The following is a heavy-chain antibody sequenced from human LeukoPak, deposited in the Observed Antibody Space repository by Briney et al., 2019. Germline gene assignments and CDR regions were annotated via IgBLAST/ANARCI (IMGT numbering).Heavy chain of an antibody. CDR3: ARHGFIVIVPAAIDYFDY. CDR2: FYHSGST. D-gene: IGHD2-2*02. V-gene: IGHV4-38-2*01. J-gene: IGHJ4*02. CDR1: GYSISSGYY. Sequence: EXQSLTCDVSGYSISSGYYCGWIRQPPGKGLEWIGSFYHSGSTYYNPSLKSRVTISVDTSRTQFSLKLSSVTAADTAVYYCARHGFIVIVPAAIDYFDYWGQGTLVTVSS.